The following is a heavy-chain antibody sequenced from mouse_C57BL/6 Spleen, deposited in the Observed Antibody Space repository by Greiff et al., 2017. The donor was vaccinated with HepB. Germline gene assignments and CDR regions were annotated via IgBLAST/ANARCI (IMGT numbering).Heavy chain of an antibody. Sequence: VQLQQSGAELVKPGASVKISCKASGYAFSSYWMNWVKQRPGKGLEWIGQIYPGDGDTNYNGKFKGKATLTADKSSSTAYMQLSSLTSEDSAVYFCARGTTVVRAMDYWGQGTSVTVSS. CDR1: GYAFSSYW. J-gene: IGHJ4*01. D-gene: IGHD1-1*01. CDR2: IYPGDGDT. V-gene: IGHV1-80*01. CDR3: ARGTTVVRAMDY.